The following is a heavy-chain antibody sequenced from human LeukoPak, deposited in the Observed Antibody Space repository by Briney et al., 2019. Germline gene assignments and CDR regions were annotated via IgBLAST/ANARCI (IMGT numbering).Heavy chain of an antibody. D-gene: IGHD3-10*01. CDR1: GFTFSSYA. V-gene: IGHV3-23*01. CDR2: TSGSGGST. Sequence: PGGSLRLSCAASGFTFSSYAMSWVRQAPGKGLEWVSVTSGSGGSTYYADSVKGRFTISRDNSKNTLYLQMNSLRAEDTAVYYCAKDGAYGSGSYRVNWFDPWGQGTLVTVSS. CDR3: AKDGAYGSGSYRVNWFDP. J-gene: IGHJ5*02.